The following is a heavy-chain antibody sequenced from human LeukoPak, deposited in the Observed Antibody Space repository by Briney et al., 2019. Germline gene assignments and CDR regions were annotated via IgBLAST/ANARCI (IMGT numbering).Heavy chain of an antibody. D-gene: IGHD6-13*01. V-gene: IGHV1-2*02. CDR1: GYTFTGYY. CDR2: INPNSGGT. Sequence: GASVKVSCKASGYTFTGYYMRWVRQAPGQGLEWMGWINPNSGGTNYAQKFQGRVAMTRDTSISTAYMELSRLRSDDTAVYYCARELSGYSSSWSGRDWFDPWGQGTLVTVSS. CDR3: ARELSGYSSSWSGRDWFDP. J-gene: IGHJ5*02.